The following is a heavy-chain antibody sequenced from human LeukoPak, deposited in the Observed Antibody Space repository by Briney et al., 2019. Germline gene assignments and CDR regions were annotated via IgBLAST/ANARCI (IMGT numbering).Heavy chain of an antibody. CDR2: IWYGGSNK. V-gene: IGHV3-33*01. CDR1: GFTFSSYG. J-gene: IGHJ6*02. D-gene: IGHD5-18*01. CDR3: ARDGLATDTAMVTYYYYYGMDV. Sequence: GGSLRLSCAASGFTFSSYGMHWVRQAPGKGLEWVAVIWYGGSNKYYADSVKGRFTISRDNSKNTLYLQMNSLRAEDTAVYYCARDGLATDTAMVTYYYYYGMDVWGQGTTVTVSS.